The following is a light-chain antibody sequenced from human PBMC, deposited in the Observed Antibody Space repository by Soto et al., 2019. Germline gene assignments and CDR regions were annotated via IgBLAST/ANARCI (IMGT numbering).Light chain of an antibody. CDR2: GAS. Sequence: EIVLTQSPGTLSLSPGERATLSCRASQSVSSSHLAWYQQKPGQAPRLLIYGASIRATGIPDRFSGSGSGTDFTLTISRLEPEDFAVYYCQQYDTSPVTFGQGTKVEIK. J-gene: IGKJ1*01. CDR1: QSVSSSH. CDR3: QQYDTSPVT. V-gene: IGKV3-20*01.